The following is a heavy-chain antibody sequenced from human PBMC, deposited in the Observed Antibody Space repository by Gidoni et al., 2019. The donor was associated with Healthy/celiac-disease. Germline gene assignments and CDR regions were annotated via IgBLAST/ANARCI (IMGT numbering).Heavy chain of an antibody. CDR3: ARDDPQINSGWYGIYI. Sequence: QVQLVQPGAEVKKPGSSVKVSCKASGGTFSSYAIRWVRQAPGQGLEWMGGILPIFGTANYAQKFQGRVTMTADESTSTAYMELSSLRSEDTAVYYCARDDPQINSGWYGIYIWGQGTMVTVSS. CDR1: GGTFSSYA. J-gene: IGHJ3*02. CDR2: ILPIFGTA. D-gene: IGHD6-19*01. V-gene: IGHV1-69*01.